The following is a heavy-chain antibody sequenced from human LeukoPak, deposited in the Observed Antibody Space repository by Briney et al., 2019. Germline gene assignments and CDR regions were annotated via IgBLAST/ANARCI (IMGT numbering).Heavy chain of an antibody. V-gene: IGHV3-21*01. CDR3: ARKYCSTTSCLFDN. CDR2: ISSSSSYI. CDR1: GFTFSSYS. D-gene: IGHD2-2*01. Sequence: GGSLRLSCAASGFTFSSYSMNRVRQAPGKGLEWVSSISSSSSYIYYADSVKGRFTISRDNAKNSLYLQMNSLRAEDTAVYYCARKYCSTTSCLFDNWGQGTLVTVSS. J-gene: IGHJ4*02.